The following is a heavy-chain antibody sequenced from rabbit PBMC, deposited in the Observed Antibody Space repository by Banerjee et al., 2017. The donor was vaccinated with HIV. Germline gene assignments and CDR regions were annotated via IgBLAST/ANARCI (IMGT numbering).Heavy chain of an antibody. CDR2: IYAVSSGSA. J-gene: IGHJ4*01. CDR1: GFDFSSNG. CDR3: TREGDL. V-gene: IGHV1S40*01. Sequence: QSLEESGGDLVKPGASLTLTCKASGFDFSSNGMCWVRQAPGKGLEWIACIYAVSSGSAYYASWAKGRFTISKTSSTTVTLQMTSLTAADTATYFCTREGDLWGQGTLVTVS.